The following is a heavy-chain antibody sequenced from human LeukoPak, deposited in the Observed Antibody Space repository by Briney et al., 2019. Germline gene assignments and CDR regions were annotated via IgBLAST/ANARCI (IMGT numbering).Heavy chain of an antibody. V-gene: IGHV3-48*02. CDR1: GFTFSSYS. D-gene: IGHD5-24*01. J-gene: IGHJ6*03. CDR3: ARVATLHSFYMDV. Sequence: PGGSLRLSCAASGFTFSSYSMNWVRQGPGKGLEWVSSISDDGYTTYYADSVKGRFTVSRDNSRDTLYVQMNSLRDEDTALYFCARVATLHSFYMDVWGKGTTVTISS. CDR2: ISDDGYTT.